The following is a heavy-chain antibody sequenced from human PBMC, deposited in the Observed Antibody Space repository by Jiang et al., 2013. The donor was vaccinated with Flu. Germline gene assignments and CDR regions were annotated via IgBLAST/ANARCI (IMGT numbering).Heavy chain of an antibody. CDR3: ARYCSGSSYSGANWFDP. CDR1: GASITSSAYS. V-gene: IGHV4-39*01. CDR2: FYYSGST. Sequence: GLVKPSETLSLTCAVSGASITSSAYSWGWIRQPPGKGLEWIGTFYYSGSTYFNSSLESRVTLSVESSKNQFSLHLNSVTAADTAVYYCARYCSGSSYSGANWFDPWGQGTLVTVSS. J-gene: IGHJ5*02. D-gene: IGHD2-2*01.